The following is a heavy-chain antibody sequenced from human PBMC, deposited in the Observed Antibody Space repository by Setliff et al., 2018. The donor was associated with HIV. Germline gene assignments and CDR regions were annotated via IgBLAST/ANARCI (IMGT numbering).Heavy chain of an antibody. V-gene: IGHV4-4*09. CDR2: ISTTGST. Sequence: PSETLSLTCTVSGGSISSDYWSWIRQPPGKGLEWIGYISTTGSTSYSPSLKSRVSISVDTAKNQCSLRLNSVTAADTAVYYCARVSGGYSGGYFDYWGQGTQVTVSS. CDR1: GGSISSDY. CDR3: ARVSGGYSGGYFDY. D-gene: IGHD3-22*01. J-gene: IGHJ4*02.